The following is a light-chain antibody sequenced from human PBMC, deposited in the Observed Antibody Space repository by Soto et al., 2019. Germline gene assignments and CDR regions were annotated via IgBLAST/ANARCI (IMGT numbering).Light chain of an antibody. Sequence: EIVLTHSPATLSLSPGERATLSCRASQSVGSFLGWYQQKPGQAPRLLIYDTSNRVTGIPARFSGSGSGTDFTLTISILEPEDFAFYYCQQHSNWLTFGGGTKVEIK. CDR1: QSVGSF. CDR2: DTS. V-gene: IGKV3-11*01. J-gene: IGKJ4*01. CDR3: QQHSNWLT.